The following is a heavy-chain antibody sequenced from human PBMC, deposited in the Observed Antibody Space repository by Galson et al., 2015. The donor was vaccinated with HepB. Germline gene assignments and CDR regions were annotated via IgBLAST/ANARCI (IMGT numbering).Heavy chain of an antibody. CDR3: ARDRGGSGSYLSKYYDMDV. D-gene: IGHD3-10*01. Sequence: SLRLSCAASGFTFSSYNMSWVRQAPGKGLEWVSYISSDYSSIYYADSVKGRFTISRDNAKNSLWLQMNSLRADDTAIYYCARDRGGSGSYLSKYYDMDVWGQGTTVTVSS. CDR1: GFTFSSYN. V-gene: IGHV3-48*03. CDR2: ISSDYSSI. J-gene: IGHJ6*02.